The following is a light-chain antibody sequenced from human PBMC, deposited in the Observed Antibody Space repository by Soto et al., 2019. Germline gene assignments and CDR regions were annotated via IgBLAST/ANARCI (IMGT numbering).Light chain of an antibody. CDR3: SSFSSSSTLV. Sequence: QSALTQPASVSGSPGQSITISCTGTSSDVGGYNYVSWYQQHPGKAPPLMIYDVSNRPSEVSSRFSGSKSGITASLTISGLQAEDEADYYCSSFSSSSTLVFGTGTKLTVL. CDR1: SSDVGGYNY. J-gene: IGLJ1*01. CDR2: DVS. V-gene: IGLV2-14*01.